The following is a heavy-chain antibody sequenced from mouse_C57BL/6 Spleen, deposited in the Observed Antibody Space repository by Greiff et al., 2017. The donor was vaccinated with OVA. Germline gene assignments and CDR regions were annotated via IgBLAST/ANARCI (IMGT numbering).Heavy chain of an antibody. Sequence: QVQLKESGAELARPGASVKMSCKASGYTFTSYTMHWVKQRPGQGLEWIGYINPSSGYTKYNQKFKDKATLTADKSSSTAYMQLSSLTSEDSAVYYCARLELGVFDYWGQGTTLTVSS. CDR3: ARLELGVFDY. CDR1: GYTFTSYT. V-gene: IGHV1-4*01. J-gene: IGHJ2*01. D-gene: IGHD3-1*01. CDR2: INPSSGYT.